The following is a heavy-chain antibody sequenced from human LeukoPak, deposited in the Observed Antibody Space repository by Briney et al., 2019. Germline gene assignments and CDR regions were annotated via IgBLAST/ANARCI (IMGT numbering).Heavy chain of an antibody. D-gene: IGHD3-3*01. CDR3: ARHYRWGPYYDFWSGYYDNWFDP. CDR2: IYYSGST. J-gene: IGHJ5*02. Sequence: SETLSPTCTVSGGSISSSSYYWGWIRQPPGKGLEWIGSIYYSGSTYYNPSLKSRVTISVDTSKNQFSLKLSSVTAADTAVYYCARHYRWGPYYDFWSGYYDNWFDPWGQGTLVTVSS. CDR1: GGSISSSSYY. V-gene: IGHV4-39*01.